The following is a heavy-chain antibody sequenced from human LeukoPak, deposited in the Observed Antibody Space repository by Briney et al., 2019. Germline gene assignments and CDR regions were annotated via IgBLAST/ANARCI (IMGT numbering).Heavy chain of an antibody. J-gene: IGHJ5*01. CDR1: GGSISGYF. CDR2: IYYTGST. D-gene: IGHD2/OR15-2a*01. V-gene: IGHV4-59*08. CDR3: ARYTTSTLPNWFDS. Sequence: SETLSLACTVSGGSISGYFWSWIRQPPGKGLEWIGYIYYTGSTSYNPSLTSRVTISLDTSKNQFSLRLSSVTAADTAIYYCARYTTSTLPNWFDSWGQGTLVTVSS.